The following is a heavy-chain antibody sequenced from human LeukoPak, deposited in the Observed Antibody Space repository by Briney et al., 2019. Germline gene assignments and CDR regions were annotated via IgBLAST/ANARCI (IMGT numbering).Heavy chain of an antibody. CDR1: GFTFSSYG. Sequence: AGGSLRLSCAASGFTFSSYGMHWVRQAPGKGLEWVAVISYDGSNKYYADSVKGRFTISRDNSKNTPYLQMNSLRAEDTAVYYCAKDGVGSGSYFDYWGQGTLVTVSS. CDR3: AKDGVGSGSYFDY. CDR2: ISYDGSNK. D-gene: IGHD1-26*01. J-gene: IGHJ4*02. V-gene: IGHV3-30*18.